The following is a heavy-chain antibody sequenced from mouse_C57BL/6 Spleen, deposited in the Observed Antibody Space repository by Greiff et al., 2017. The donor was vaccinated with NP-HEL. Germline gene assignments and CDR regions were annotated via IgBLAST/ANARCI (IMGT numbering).Heavy chain of an antibody. CDR1: GYTFTSYG. CDR3: AREGGSSILDD. J-gene: IGHJ4*01. V-gene: IGHV1-81*01. CDR2: IYPRSGNT. Sequence: VQLQQSGAELARPGASVKLSCTASGYTFTSYGISWVKQRTGQGLEWIGEIYPRSGNTYYNEKFKGKATLTADKSSSTAYMELRSLTSEDSAVYFCAREGGSSILDDWGQGTSVTVSS. D-gene: IGHD1-1*01.